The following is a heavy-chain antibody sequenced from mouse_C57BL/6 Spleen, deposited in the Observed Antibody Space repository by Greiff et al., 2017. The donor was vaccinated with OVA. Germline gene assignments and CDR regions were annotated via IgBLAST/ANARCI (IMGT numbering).Heavy chain of an antibody. CDR3: TTTTMVTTTAMDY. CDR2: IDPEDGDT. J-gene: IGHJ4*01. D-gene: IGHD2-2*01. Sequence: EVHLVESGAELVRPGASVKLSCTASGFNIKDYYMHWVKQRPEQGLEWIGRIDPEDGDTEYAPKFQGKATMTADTSSNTAYLQLSSLTSEDTAVYYCTTTTMVTTTAMDYWGQGTSVTVSS. CDR1: GFNIKDYY. V-gene: IGHV14-1*01.